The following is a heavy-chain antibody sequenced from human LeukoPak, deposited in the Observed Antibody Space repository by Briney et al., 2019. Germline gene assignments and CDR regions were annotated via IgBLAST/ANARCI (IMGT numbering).Heavy chain of an antibody. Sequence: ASVKVSCKASGYTFTNFGISWVRQAPGQGLEWMGWITPYNGNTNYAQKLQGRVTLTTDTSTSTAYMELRSLRSEDTAVYYCATDGGAAGFDYWGQGTLVTVSS. CDR1: GYTFTNFG. J-gene: IGHJ4*02. CDR3: ATDGGAAGFDY. V-gene: IGHV1-18*01. D-gene: IGHD3-3*01. CDR2: ITPYNGNT.